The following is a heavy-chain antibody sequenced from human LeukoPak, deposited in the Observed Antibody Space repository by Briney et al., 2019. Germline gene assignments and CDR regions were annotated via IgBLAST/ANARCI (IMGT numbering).Heavy chain of an antibody. CDR2: ISWNSGSI. J-gene: IGHJ4*02. D-gene: IGHD1-26*01. Sequence: GGSLRLSCAASGFTFSSYAMSWVRQAPGKGLEWVSGISWNSGSIGYADSVKGRFTISRDNAKNSLYLQMNSLRAEDTAVYYCASSRGSYDPRPDYWGQGTLVTVSS. CDR3: ASSRGSYDPRPDY. V-gene: IGHV3-20*04. CDR1: GFTFSSYA.